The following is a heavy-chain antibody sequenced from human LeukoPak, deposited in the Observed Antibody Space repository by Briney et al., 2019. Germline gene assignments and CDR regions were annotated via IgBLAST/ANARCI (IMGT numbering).Heavy chain of an antibody. CDR1: GFTFSSYS. J-gene: IGHJ4*02. D-gene: IGHD2-21*01. V-gene: IGHV3-21*01. Sequence: GGSLRLSCAASGFTFSSYSMKWVRQAPGEGLEWVSSISGTSSYIYYADSVQGRFTVSRDNAKNSLYLQMNSLTAEDTAVYYCARGGGYCGGDCYGIDYWGQGALVTVSS. CDR3: ARGGGYCGGDCYGIDY. CDR2: ISGTSSYI.